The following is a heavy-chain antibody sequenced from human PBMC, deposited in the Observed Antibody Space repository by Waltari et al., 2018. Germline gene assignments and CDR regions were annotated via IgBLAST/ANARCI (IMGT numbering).Heavy chain of an antibody. Sequence: QVQLQQWGAGLLKPSETLSLTCAVYGGSFSGYYWSWIRQPPGKGREWIGEINHSGTTNYNPSLKSRVTRSVDPAKNQFSLKLSSVTAADTAVYYCARGLGDGIAVAGTGYYGMDVWGQGTTVTVSS. V-gene: IGHV4-34*01. CDR1: GGSFSGYY. CDR2: INHSGTT. CDR3: ARGLGDGIAVAGTGYYGMDV. J-gene: IGHJ6*02. D-gene: IGHD6-19*01.